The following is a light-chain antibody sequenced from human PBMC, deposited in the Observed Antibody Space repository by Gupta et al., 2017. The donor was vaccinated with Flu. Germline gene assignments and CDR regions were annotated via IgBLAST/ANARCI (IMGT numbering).Light chain of an antibody. V-gene: IGLV1-44*01. CDR3: AAGHDSLSGYV. J-gene: IGLJ1*01. CDR2: SDN. CDR1: SSNIGSNN. Sequence: RCTSSCAGSSSNIGSNNVNWDQQVPGTAPKLLIYSDNQRPSGVPDRFSGSRSGTSASLAISGLQSEEEADYYCAAGHDSLSGYVFGTGTKLTVL.